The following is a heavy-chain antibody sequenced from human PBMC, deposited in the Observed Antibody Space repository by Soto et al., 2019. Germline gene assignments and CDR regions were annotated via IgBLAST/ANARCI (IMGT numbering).Heavy chain of an antibody. CDR3: ARDVGD. CDR2: IWYDGSKK. CDR1: GFNVSSYG. J-gene: IGHJ4*02. Sequence: QVQLVESGGGVVQPGRSLRLSCAASGFNVSSYGMHWVRQAPGKGLEWVAVIWYDGSKKDYADSVKGRFTISRDNSKSMVYLQMNSLRAEDTAVYYCARDVGDWGQGTLVTVSS. V-gene: IGHV3-33*01. D-gene: IGHD3-16*01.